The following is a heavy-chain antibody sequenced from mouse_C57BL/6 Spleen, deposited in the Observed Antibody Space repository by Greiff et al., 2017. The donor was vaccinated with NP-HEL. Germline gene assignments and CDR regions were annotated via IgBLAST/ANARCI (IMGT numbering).Heavy chain of an antibody. Sequence: EVQGVESGGGLVQPGGSLSLSCAASGFTFTDYYMSWVRQPPGKALEWLGFIRNKANGYTTEYSASVKGRFTISRDNSQSILYLQMNARRAEDSATYYCARSYYGSSYGAMDYWGQGTSVTVSS. CDR3: ARSYYGSSYGAMDY. V-gene: IGHV7-3*01. J-gene: IGHJ4*01. D-gene: IGHD1-1*01. CDR1: GFTFTDYY. CDR2: IRNKANGYTT.